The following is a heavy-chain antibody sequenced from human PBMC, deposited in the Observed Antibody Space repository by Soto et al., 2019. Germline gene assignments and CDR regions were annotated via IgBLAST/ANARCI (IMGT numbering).Heavy chain of an antibody. CDR1: GGTFSSYT. Sequence: SVKVSCKASGGTFSSYTISWVRQAPGQGLEWMGRIIPILGIANYAQKFQGRVTITADKSTSTAYMELSSLRSEDTAMYYCARAAVAAHVNYYYGMDVWGQGTTVTVSS. D-gene: IGHD6-19*01. V-gene: IGHV1-69*02. CDR3: ARAAVAAHVNYYYGMDV. J-gene: IGHJ6*02. CDR2: IIPILGIA.